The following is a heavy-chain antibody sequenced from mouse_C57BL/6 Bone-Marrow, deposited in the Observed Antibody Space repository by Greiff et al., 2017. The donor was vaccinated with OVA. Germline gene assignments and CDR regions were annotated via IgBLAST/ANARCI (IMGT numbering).Heavy chain of an antibody. Sequence: QVQLKQSGAELARPGASVKLSCKASGYTFTSYGISWVKQSTGQGLEWIGEIYPRSGNTYYNEKFKGKATLTADKSSSTAYMELRSLTSEDSAVYFCARLGFDGYSFAYWGQGTLVTVSA. CDR1: GYTFTSYG. V-gene: IGHV1-81*01. J-gene: IGHJ3*01. CDR2: IYPRSGNT. CDR3: ARLGFDGYSFAY. D-gene: IGHD2-3*01.